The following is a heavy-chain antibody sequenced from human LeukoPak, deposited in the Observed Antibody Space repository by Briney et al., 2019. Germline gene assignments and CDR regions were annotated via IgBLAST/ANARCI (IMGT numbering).Heavy chain of an antibody. Sequence: SETLSLTCTVSGGSISSYYWSWIRQPPGKGLEWIGYIYTSGSTNYNPSLKSRVTISVDPSKNQFSLKLSSVTAADTAVYYCARHPRPLDYTPLLGYMDVWGKGTTVTVSS. V-gene: IGHV4-4*09. CDR3: ARHPRPLDYTPLLGYMDV. D-gene: IGHD4-11*01. CDR2: IYTSGST. CDR1: GGSISSYY. J-gene: IGHJ6*03.